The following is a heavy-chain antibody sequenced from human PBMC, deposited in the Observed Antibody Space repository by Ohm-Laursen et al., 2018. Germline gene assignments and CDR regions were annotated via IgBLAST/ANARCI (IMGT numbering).Heavy chain of an antibody. CDR1: GYTFTSYY. D-gene: IGHD7-27*01. V-gene: IGHV1-46*01. Sequence: ASVKVSCKASGYTFTSYYMHWVRQAPGQGLEWMGIINPSGGSTSYAQKFQGRVTMTRDTSTSTVYMELSSLRSEDTAVYYCARDLGLVGTNWGYYFNYWGQGTLVTVSS. J-gene: IGHJ4*02. CDR3: ARDLGLVGTNWGYYFNY. CDR2: INPSGGST.